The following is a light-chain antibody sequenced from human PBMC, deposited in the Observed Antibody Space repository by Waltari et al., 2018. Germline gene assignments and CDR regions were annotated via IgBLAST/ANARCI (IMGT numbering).Light chain of an antibody. J-gene: IGLJ2*01. CDR3: SAWDDSLNGHVV. CDR2: SND. Sequence: QSLLTQPPSVSGTPGQRVIIPCSGSLSNLGSNAWSWYQKFPGTAPKVLIHSNDRRPAGVPDRFSSSKSGTSASLAISGLQSADEADYYCSAWDDSLNGHVVFGGGTKLTVL. V-gene: IGLV1-44*01. CDR1: LSNLGSNA.